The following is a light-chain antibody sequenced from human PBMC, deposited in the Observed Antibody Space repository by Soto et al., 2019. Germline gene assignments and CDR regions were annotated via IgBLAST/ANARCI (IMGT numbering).Light chain of an antibody. CDR1: QSVSSSY. Sequence: EIVLTQSPGTLSLSPGERATLSCRASQSVSSSYLAWYQQKPGQAPRLLIYGASSRATGIPDRFSGSRSGTDFTLTISRLEPKDVAVYYCQQDCNSPSYTFGQGTKLEIK. J-gene: IGKJ2*01. CDR3: QQDCNSPSYT. V-gene: IGKV3-20*01. CDR2: GAS.